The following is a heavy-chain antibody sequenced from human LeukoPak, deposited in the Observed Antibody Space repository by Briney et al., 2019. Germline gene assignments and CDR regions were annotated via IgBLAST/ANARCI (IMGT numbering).Heavy chain of an antibody. CDR2: IYPGDSDT. J-gene: IGHJ4*02. V-gene: IGHV5-51*01. Sequence: GESLKISCKASGYISTIYWIGWVRQMPGEGLEWMGIIYPGDSDTRYSPSFQGQVTISADRSISTAYLQWSSLKASDTAMYYCARPQDGCSSTTCSFDYWGQGTLVTVSS. CDR3: ARPQDGCSSTTCSFDY. D-gene: IGHD2-2*01. CDR1: GYISTIYW.